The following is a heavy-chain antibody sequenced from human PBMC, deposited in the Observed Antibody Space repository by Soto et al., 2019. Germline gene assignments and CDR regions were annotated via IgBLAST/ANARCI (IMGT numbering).Heavy chain of an antibody. Sequence: EVQLLESGGGLVQPGGSLRLSCAASGFTFSSYAMSWVRQAPGKGLEWVSAISGSGGSTYYADSVKGRFTISRDNSKNTLYLQRNSLRAEDTAVYYCAKNYGSEMGGYYYYGMDVWGQGTTVTVSS. CDR1: GFTFSSYA. J-gene: IGHJ6*02. CDR3: AKNYGSEMGGYYYYGMDV. D-gene: IGHD3-10*01. V-gene: IGHV3-23*01. CDR2: ISGSGGST.